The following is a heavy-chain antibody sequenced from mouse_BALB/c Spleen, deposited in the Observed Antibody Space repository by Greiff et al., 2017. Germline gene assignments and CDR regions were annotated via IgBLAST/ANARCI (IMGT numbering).Heavy chain of an antibody. CDR1: GYTFSSYW. CDR3: ARKYGNYRYAMDY. D-gene: IGHD2-10*02. CDR2: ILPGSGST. J-gene: IGHJ4*01. Sequence: VKLKQSGAELMKPGASVKISCKATGYTFSSYWIEWVKQRPGHGLEWIGEILPGSGSTNYNEKFKGKATFTADTSSNTAYMQLSSLTSEDSAVYYCARKYGNYRYAMDYWGQGTSVTVSS. V-gene: IGHV1-9*01.